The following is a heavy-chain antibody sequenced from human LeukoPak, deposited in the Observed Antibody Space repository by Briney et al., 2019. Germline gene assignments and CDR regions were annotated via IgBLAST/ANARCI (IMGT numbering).Heavy chain of an antibody. V-gene: IGHV4-38-2*02. J-gene: IGHJ6*03. CDR1: GYSISSGYY. Sequence: SETLSLTCIVSGYSISSGYYWVWMRQPPGKGLQWIGSIYHSGSTYYNPSLKSRVTISSDTSRNQFSLKLSSVTAADTAVYYCARTTEGYCRGRSCYSYYYYMDVWGKGTTVTVSS. CDR2: IYHSGST. CDR3: ARTTEGYCRGRSCYSYYYYMDV. D-gene: IGHD2-15*01.